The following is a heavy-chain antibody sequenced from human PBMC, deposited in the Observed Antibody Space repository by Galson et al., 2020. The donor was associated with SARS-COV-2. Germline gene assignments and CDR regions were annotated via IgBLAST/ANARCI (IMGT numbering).Heavy chain of an antibody. CDR3: ARGTVSHYYYGMDV. V-gene: IGHV3-30-3*01. CDR2: ISYDGSNK. J-gene: IGHJ6*02. CDR1: GFTFSSYA. D-gene: IGHD4-4*01. Sequence: GESLKISCAAFGFTFSSYAMHWVRQAPGKGLEWVAVISYDGSNKYYADSVKGRFTISRDNSKNTLYLQMNSLRAEDTAVYYCARGTVSHYYYGMDVWGQGTTVTVSS.